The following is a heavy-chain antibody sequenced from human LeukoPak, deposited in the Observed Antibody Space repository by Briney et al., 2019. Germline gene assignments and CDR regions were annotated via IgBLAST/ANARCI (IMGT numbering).Heavy chain of an antibody. J-gene: IGHJ4*02. V-gene: IGHV3-23*01. D-gene: IGHD3-3*01. CDR2: ISGSGGST. CDR1: GFTFSSYD. Sequence: HPGGSLRLSCAASGFTFSSYDMSWVRQAPGKGLEWVSAISGSGGSTDYADSVKGRFTISRDNSKNTLFLQMNSLRAEDTAVYYCARCTLFGVGPQDHWGQGTLVTVSS. CDR3: ARCTLFGVGPQDH.